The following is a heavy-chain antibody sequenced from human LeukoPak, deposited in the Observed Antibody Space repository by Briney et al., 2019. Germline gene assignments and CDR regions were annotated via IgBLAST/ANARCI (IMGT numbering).Heavy chain of an antibody. V-gene: IGHV1-24*01. J-gene: IGHJ5*02. Sequence: ASVKVSCKVSGYTLTELSMHWVRQAPGKGLEWMGGFDPEDGETIYAQKFQGRVTMTEDTSTDTAYMELSSLRSEDTAVYYCATAGRITILGLQGWFDPWGHGTLVTVSS. CDR3: ATAGRITILGLQGWFDP. CDR1: GYTLTELS. D-gene: IGHD3-3*01. CDR2: FDPEDGET.